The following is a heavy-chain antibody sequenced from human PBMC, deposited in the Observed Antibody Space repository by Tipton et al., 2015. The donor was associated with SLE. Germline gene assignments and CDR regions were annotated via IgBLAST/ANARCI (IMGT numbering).Heavy chain of an antibody. Sequence: LRLSCTVSGGSISSYYWSWIRQPPGKGLEWIGYIYYSGSTNYNPSLKSRVTISVDTSKNQFSLKLGPVTAADTAVYYCARVRGRGYFQHWGQGTLVTVSS. CDR1: GGSISSYY. CDR3: ARVRGRGYFQH. V-gene: IGHV4-59*01. D-gene: IGHD3-10*01. J-gene: IGHJ1*01. CDR2: IYYSGST.